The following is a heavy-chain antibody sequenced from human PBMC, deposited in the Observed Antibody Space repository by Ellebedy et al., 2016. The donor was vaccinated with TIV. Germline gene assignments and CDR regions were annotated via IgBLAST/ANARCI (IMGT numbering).Heavy chain of an antibody. CDR3: VGDGYCSGGSCYYYHGMDV. D-gene: IGHD2-15*01. V-gene: IGHV3-66*01. J-gene: IGHJ6*02. CDR2: IESGGRA. CDR1: GSTVSRNY. Sequence: PGGSLRLSCAASGSTVSRNYISWVRQAPGKGLEWVSVIESGGRAFYADSVKGRFTMSRDNSKNTLYLRLNSLRAEDTAVYYCVGDGYCSGGSCYYYHGMDVWGQGTTVIVSS.